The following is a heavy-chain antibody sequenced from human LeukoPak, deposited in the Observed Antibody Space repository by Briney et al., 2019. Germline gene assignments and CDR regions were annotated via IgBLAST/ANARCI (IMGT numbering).Heavy chain of an antibody. V-gene: IGHV4-34*01. CDR1: SGSFSGYY. CDR3: ARGAVVPAAATDYYYYYGMDV. Sequence: SETLSLTCAAYSGSFSGYYWSWIRQPPGKGLEWIGEINHSGSTNYNPSLKSRVTISVDTSKNQFSLKLSSVTAADTAVYYCARGAVVPAAATDYYYYYGMDVWGQGTTVTVSS. CDR2: INHSGST. D-gene: IGHD2-2*01. J-gene: IGHJ6*02.